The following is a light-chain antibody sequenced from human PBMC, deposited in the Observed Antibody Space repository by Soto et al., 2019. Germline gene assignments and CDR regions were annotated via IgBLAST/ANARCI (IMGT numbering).Light chain of an antibody. CDR1: QDISNS. V-gene: IGKV1-33*01. CDR2: DAA. J-gene: IGKJ5*01. Sequence: DIQMTQSPSSLSASVGDRVTITCQASQDISNSLSWYQQKPGKAPKLLITDAATLEAGVPSRFSGSGSGTDFTFTISSLQPEDIATYFCLQHGQWPITFGQGTRLEIK. CDR3: LQHGQWPIT.